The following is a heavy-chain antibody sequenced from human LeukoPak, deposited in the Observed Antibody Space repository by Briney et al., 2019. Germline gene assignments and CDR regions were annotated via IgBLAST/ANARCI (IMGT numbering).Heavy chain of an antibody. V-gene: IGHV4-31*03. CDR2: IYYSGST. D-gene: IGHD2-2*01. Sequence: SQTLSLTCTVSGGSISSGGSYWSWISQHPGKGLEWIGYIYYSGSTYYNPSLKSRVTISVDTSKNQFSLKLSSVTAADTAVYYCAGGCSSTSCLTYFDYWGQGTLVTVSS. CDR1: GGSISSGGSY. J-gene: IGHJ4*02. CDR3: AGGCSSTSCLTYFDY.